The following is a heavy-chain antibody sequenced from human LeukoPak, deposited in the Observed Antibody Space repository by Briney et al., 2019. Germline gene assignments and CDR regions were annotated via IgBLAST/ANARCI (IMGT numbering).Heavy chain of an antibody. CDR1: GFTFSSYS. D-gene: IGHD6-19*01. J-gene: IGHJ5*02. V-gene: IGHV3-33*08. Sequence: GGSLRLSCAASGFTFSSYSMNWVRQAPGKGLEWVAVIWYDGSNKYYADSVKGRFTISRDNSKNTLYLQMNSLRAEDTAVYYCARGRIAVAGTNWFDPWGQGTLVTVSS. CDR3: ARGRIAVAGTNWFDP. CDR2: IWYDGSNK.